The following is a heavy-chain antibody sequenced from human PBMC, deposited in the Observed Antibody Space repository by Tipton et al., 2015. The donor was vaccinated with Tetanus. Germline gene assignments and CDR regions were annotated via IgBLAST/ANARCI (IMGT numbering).Heavy chain of an antibody. CDR2: IKQDGSGE. CDR1: GFTFSNYW. D-gene: IGHD3-10*01. V-gene: IGHV3-7*01. CDR3: ARDQGTWHYYYGMDV. J-gene: IGHJ6*02. Sequence: LRLSCAASGFTFSNYWMSWVRQAPGKGLEWVANIKQDGSGEYYVESVKGRFSISRDNAKNSVYLQMNSLRTEDTAVYYCARDQGTWHYYYGMDVWGQGTTVTVSS.